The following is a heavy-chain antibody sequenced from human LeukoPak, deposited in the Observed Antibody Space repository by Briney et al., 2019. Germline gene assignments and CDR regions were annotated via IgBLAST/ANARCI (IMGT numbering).Heavy chain of an antibody. V-gene: IGHV4-59*12. Sequence: PSETLSLTCTVSGGSISSYYWSWIRQPPGKGLEWIGYIYYSGSTNYNPSLKSRVTISVDTSKNQFSLKLSSVTAADTAVYYCARDGPNYYGSGSSPRNWFDPWGQGTLVTVSS. CDR1: GGSISSYY. J-gene: IGHJ5*02. CDR2: IYYSGST. CDR3: ARDGPNYYGSGSSPRNWFDP. D-gene: IGHD3-10*01.